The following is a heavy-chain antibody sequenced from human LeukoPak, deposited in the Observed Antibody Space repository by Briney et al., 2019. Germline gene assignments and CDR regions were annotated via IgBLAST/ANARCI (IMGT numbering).Heavy chain of an antibody. J-gene: IGHJ6*02. CDR2: ISWNSGSI. Sequence: GGSLRLSCAASGFTFDDYAMHWVRQAPGKGLEWVSGISWNSGSIGYADSVKGRFTISRGNAKNSLYLQMNSLRAEDTALYYCARNRPNYDFWSGYYTDYYYYGMDVWGQGTTVTVSS. CDR3: ARNRPNYDFWSGYYTDYYYYGMDV. D-gene: IGHD3-3*01. V-gene: IGHV3-9*01. CDR1: GFTFDDYA.